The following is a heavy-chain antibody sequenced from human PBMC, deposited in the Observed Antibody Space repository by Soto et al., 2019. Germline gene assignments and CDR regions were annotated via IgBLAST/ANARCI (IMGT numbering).Heavy chain of an antibody. J-gene: IGHJ4*02. Sequence: GGSLRLSCAASGFTFSSYWMSWVRQAPGKGLEWVANIKQDGSEKYYVDSVKGRFTISRDNAENSLYLQMNSLRAEDTAVYYCARSTGYSSSWVKGLFDYWGQGTLVTVSS. CDR3: ARSTGYSSSWVKGLFDY. CDR2: IKQDGSEK. CDR1: GFTFSSYW. V-gene: IGHV3-7*03. D-gene: IGHD6-13*01.